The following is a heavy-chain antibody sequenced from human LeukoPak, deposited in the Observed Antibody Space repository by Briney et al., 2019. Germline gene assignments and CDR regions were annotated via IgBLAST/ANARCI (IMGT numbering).Heavy chain of an antibody. CDR1: GFTFSSYE. D-gene: IGHD2-15*01. CDR3: ARELVVVAATRDY. CDR2: ISSSGSTI. Sequence: GGSLRLSCAASGFTFSSYEMNWVRQAPGKGLEWVSYISSSGSTIYYADSVKGRFTISRDNAKNLLYLQMNSLRAEDTAVYYCARELVVVAATRDYWGQGTLVTVSS. J-gene: IGHJ4*02. V-gene: IGHV3-48*03.